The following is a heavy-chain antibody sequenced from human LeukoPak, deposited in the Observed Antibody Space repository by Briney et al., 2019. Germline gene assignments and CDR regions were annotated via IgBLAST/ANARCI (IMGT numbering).Heavy chain of an antibody. CDR3: ASWIGPRRVFDY. V-gene: IGHV3-21*04. D-gene: IGHD3-3*01. Sequence: GGSLRLSCAASGFRFGDYVMNWLRQAPGKGLEWVSSISSGSSDRYYADSVKGRFTISRDNAKYSLYLQVDSLRAEDTAVYYCASWIGPRRVFDYWGQGTLVTVSS. CDR1: GFRFGDYV. CDR2: ISSGSSDR. J-gene: IGHJ4*02.